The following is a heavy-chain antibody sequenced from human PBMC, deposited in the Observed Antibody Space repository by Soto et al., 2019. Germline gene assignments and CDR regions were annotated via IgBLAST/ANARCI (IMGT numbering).Heavy chain of an antibody. CDR3: ARGVGSSPPRY. J-gene: IGHJ4*02. CDR2: IHASRSP. D-gene: IGHD1-26*01. V-gene: IGHV4-59*01. Sequence: EPLSLTSPTSGGSISVYYWSWIRQSPGQALEWIGYIHASRSPYYNPSLRSRVLISAYTSKNQGSLELTSASAADAAVGFWARGVGSSPPRYWGLEAMVTVAS. CDR1: GGSISVYY.